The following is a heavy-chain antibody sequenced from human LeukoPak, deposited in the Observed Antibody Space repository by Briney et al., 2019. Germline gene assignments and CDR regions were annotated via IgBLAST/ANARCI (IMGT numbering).Heavy chain of an antibody. J-gene: IGHJ4*02. CDR3: ASIAAAAQWVDY. Sequence: GGSLRLSCAASGFTFSSYEMNWVRQAPGKGLEWVSYISSSGSTIYYADSVKGRFTISRDNAKNSLYLQMNSLRAEDTAVYYCASIAAAAQWVDYWGQGTLVTVSS. CDR1: GFTFSSYE. V-gene: IGHV3-48*03. CDR2: ISSSGSTI. D-gene: IGHD6-13*01.